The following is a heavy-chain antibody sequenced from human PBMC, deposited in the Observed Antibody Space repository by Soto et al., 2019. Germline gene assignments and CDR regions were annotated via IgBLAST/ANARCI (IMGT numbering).Heavy chain of an antibody. Sequence: GGSLRLSCAASGFTFDDYAMHWVRQAPGKGLEWVSGISWNSGSIGYADSVKGRFTISRDNAKNSLYLQMNSLRAEDTALYYCAKVDEGTGYAIDIWGQGTMVTVSS. CDR3: AKVDEGTGYAIDI. V-gene: IGHV3-9*01. J-gene: IGHJ3*02. CDR2: ISWNSGSI. D-gene: IGHD3-10*01. CDR1: GFTFDDYA.